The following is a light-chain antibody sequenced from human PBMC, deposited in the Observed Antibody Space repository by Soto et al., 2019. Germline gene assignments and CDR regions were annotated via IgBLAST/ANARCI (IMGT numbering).Light chain of an antibody. CDR1: SSDLAIYTY. Sequence: QSALTQPASVSGSPGQSITISFTGTSSDLAIYTYVSWYQQQPGKAPKLRIYQITNRPSGDSNRFSGYRSGNTAPLTSSGLQAEDEADYYCSSYEDSSNYGFGTGTKLTVL. CDR2: QIT. CDR3: SSYEDSSNYG. V-gene: IGLV2-14*01. J-gene: IGLJ1*01.